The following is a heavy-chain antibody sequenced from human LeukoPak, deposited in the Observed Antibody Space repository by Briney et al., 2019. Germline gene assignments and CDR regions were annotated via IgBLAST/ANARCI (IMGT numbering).Heavy chain of an antibody. V-gene: IGHV3-48*03. J-gene: IGHJ4*02. CDR3: ATSGDSDY. Sequence: GGSLRLSCAASGFTFSSYEMNWVRQAPGKGLEWVSCISSSDNTISYADSVTGRFTISRDNAKNSLYLQMNSLRVEDTALYYCATSGDSDYWGQGILVTVSS. CDR1: GFTFSSYE. CDR2: ISSSDNTI. D-gene: IGHD4-17*01.